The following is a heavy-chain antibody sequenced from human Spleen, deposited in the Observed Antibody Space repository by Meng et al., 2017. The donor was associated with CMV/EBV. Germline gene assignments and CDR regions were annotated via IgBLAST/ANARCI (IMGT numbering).Heavy chain of an antibody. J-gene: IGHJ4*02. CDR1: GFSFRTYS. Sequence: AYGFSFRTYSMNWVRQAPGKGLEWVSSISSSNSYIYYADSVKGRFTISRDNAKNSLYLQMNSLRAEDTAVYYCARDAVGATGYFDYWGQGTLVTVSS. CDR2: ISSSNSYI. V-gene: IGHV3-21*01. D-gene: IGHD1-26*01. CDR3: ARDAVGATGYFDY.